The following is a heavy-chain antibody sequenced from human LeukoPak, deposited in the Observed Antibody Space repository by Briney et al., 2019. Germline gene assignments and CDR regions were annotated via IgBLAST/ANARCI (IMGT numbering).Heavy chain of an antibody. CDR2: ISYDGSNK. D-gene: IGHD2-15*01. Sequence: HPGGSLRLSCAASGFTFSSYAMHWVRQAPGKGLEWVAVISYDGSNKYYADSVKGRFTISRDNSKNTLYLQMNSLRAEDTAVYYCARDCSGGSCYSALDYWGQGTLVTVSS. J-gene: IGHJ4*02. CDR1: GFTFSSYA. CDR3: ARDCSGGSCYSALDY. V-gene: IGHV3-30*04.